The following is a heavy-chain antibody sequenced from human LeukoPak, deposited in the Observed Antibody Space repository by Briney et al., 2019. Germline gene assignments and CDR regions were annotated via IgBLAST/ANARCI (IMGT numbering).Heavy chain of an antibody. CDR2: IGTAGDP. D-gene: IGHD3-10*01. V-gene: IGHV3-13*05. CDR3: ARARGLGPFDL. CDR1: GFTFSSYD. Sequence: PGGSLRLSCAASGFTFSSYDMHWVRQATGKGLEWVSAIGTAGDPYYPGSVEGRFTISRENAKNSLYLQMNSLRAGDTAVYYCARARGLGPFDLWGRGTLVTVSS. J-gene: IGHJ2*01.